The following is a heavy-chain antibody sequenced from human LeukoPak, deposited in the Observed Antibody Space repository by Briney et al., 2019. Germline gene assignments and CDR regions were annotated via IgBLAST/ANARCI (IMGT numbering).Heavy chain of an antibody. V-gene: IGHV4-34*01. J-gene: IGHJ5*02. CDR2: INHSGST. Sequence: SETRPLTCAVYGGSFSGYYWSWIRQPPGKGLEWIGEINHSGSTNYNPSLKSRVTISVDTSKNQFSLKLSSVTAADTAVYYCARGGAIVVVPAASKRGYNWFDPWGQGTLVTVSS. CDR3: ARGGAIVVVPAASKRGYNWFDP. CDR1: GGSFSGYY. D-gene: IGHD2-2*01.